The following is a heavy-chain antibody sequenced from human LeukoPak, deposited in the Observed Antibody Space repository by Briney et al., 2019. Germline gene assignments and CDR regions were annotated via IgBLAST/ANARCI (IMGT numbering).Heavy chain of an antibody. CDR1: GYTFTSYY. V-gene: IGHV1-46*01. CDR2: INPSGGSA. CDR3: ARGGSSGLDY. Sequence: ASVKVSCKASGYTFTSYYMHWVRQAPGQGLEWMGIINPSGGSASYAQKLQGRVTMTTDTSTSTAYMELRSLRSDDTAVYYCARGGSSGLDYWGQGTLVTVSS. J-gene: IGHJ4*02. D-gene: IGHD6-19*01.